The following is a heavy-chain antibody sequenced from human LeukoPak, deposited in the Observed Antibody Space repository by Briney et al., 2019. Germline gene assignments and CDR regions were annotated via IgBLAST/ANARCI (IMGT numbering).Heavy chain of an antibody. J-gene: IGHJ4*02. D-gene: IGHD6-13*01. Sequence: PGGSLRLSCAASGFTFSSYWMHWVRQAPGKGLVWVSRVNSDGSTTSYADSVKGRFTISRDNAKNTLYLQVNSLRAEDTAVYHCARSGAYTGSTWTFDSWGQGAQFTVSS. CDR3: ARSGAYTGSTWTFDS. CDR1: GFTFSSYW. CDR2: VNSDGSTT. V-gene: IGHV3-74*01.